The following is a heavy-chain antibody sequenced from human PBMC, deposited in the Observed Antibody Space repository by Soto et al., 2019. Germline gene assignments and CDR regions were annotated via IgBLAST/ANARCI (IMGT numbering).Heavy chain of an antibody. D-gene: IGHD1-1*01. J-gene: IGHJ2*01. CDR1: GGSFSGSF. V-gene: IGHV4-34*01. Sequence: SETLSLTCAVYGGSFSGSFWNWISQTPGKGLELIGEINHSEITHYNPSLKSRVTISLDTSKNQFSLKVNSMTAADTAVYYCARLWTFHWYFDLCGRGTLIT. CDR3: ARLWTFHWYFDL. CDR2: INHSEIT.